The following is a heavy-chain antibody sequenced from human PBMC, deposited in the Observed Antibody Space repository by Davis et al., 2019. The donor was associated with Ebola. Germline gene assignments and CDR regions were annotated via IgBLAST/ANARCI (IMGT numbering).Heavy chain of an antibody. CDR3: ARSHLRWEWLPMGPF. CDR2: ISSSGSTI. D-gene: IGHD3-3*01. J-gene: IGHJ4*02. Sequence: GESLKISCAASGFTFSTYWMNWVRQAPGKGLEWVSYISSSGSTIYYADSVKGRFTISRDNAKNSLYLQMNSLRAEDTAVYYCARSHLRWEWLPMGPFWGQGTLVTVSS. V-gene: IGHV3-48*04. CDR1: GFTFSTYW.